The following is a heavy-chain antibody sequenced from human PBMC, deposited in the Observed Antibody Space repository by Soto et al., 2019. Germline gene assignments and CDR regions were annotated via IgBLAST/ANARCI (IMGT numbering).Heavy chain of an antibody. CDR1: GFTFSSYA. CDR3: AKGSSGWYERFDY. CDR2: ISGSGGST. Sequence: EVQLLESGGGLVPPGGSLRLSCAASGFTFSSYAMSWVRQAPGKGLEWVSAISGSGGSTYYADSVKGRFTISRDNSKNTLYLQMNSLRAEDTAVYYCAKGSSGWYERFDYWGQGTLVTVSS. D-gene: IGHD6-19*01. J-gene: IGHJ4*02. V-gene: IGHV3-23*01.